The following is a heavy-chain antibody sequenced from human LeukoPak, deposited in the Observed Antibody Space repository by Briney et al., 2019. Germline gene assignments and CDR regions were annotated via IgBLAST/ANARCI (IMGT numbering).Heavy chain of an antibody. CDR3: ARDESTYYYDSSGYYHDY. D-gene: IGHD3-22*01. CDR2: IDSNSNFM. CDR1: GFTFGSYS. Sequence: GGSLRLSCAASGFTFGSYSMTWVRQAPGKGLEWVSLIDSNSNFMNYADSVKGRFTISRDNAKKSLYLEMNSLRAEDTAVYYCARDESTYYYDSSGYYHDYWGQGTLVTVSS. J-gene: IGHJ4*02. V-gene: IGHV3-21*01.